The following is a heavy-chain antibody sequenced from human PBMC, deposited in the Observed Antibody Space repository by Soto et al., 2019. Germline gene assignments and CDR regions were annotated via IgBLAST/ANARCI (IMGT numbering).Heavy chain of an antibody. Sequence: SETLSLTCTVSGGSIGSSGFYWSWIRQHPWKGLEWIGYIYYTGDTYYNPSLKSRVIISVDTSKNQFSLKLNSVTAADTAVYYCAREGPSSTWGHNWFDPWGQGTLVTVSS. D-gene: IGHD6-13*01. CDR2: IYYTGDT. CDR3: AREGPSSTWGHNWFDP. V-gene: IGHV4-31*03. J-gene: IGHJ5*02. CDR1: GGSIGSSGFY.